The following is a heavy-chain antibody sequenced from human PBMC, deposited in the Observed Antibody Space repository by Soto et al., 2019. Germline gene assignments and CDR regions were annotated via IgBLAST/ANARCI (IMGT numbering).Heavy chain of an antibody. J-gene: IGHJ4*02. V-gene: IGHV3-9*01. CDR2: ISWNSGSI. D-gene: IGHD6-19*01. CDR1: GFTFDDYA. CDR3: AKSGCYDHSYYFDY. Sequence: EVQLVESGGGLVQPGRSLRLSCAASGFTFDDYAMHWVRQAPGEGLEWVSGISWNSGSIGYADSVKGRFTISRDNAKNSLYLQMNSLRAEDTALYYCAKSGCYDHSYYFDYWGQGTLVTVSS.